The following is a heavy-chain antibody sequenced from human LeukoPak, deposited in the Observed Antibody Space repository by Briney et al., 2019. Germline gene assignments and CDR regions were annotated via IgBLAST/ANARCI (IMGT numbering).Heavy chain of an antibody. J-gene: IGHJ4*02. CDR1: GYTFTSYG. CDR2: ISAYNGNT. D-gene: IGHD3-10*01. Sequence: ASVTVSCKASGYTFTSYGISWVRQAPGQGLEWMGWISAYNGNTNYAQKLQGRVTMTTDTSTSTAYMELRSLRSDDTAVYYCARDRPPNYYGSGSYYNGDYWGQGTLVTVSS. V-gene: IGHV1-18*01. CDR3: ARDRPPNYYGSGSYYNGDY.